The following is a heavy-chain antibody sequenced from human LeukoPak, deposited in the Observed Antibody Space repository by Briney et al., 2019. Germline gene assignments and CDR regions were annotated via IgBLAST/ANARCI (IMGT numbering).Heavy chain of an antibody. CDR1: GGSISSSSYY. D-gene: IGHD3-10*01. V-gene: IGHV4-61*05. Sequence: SETLSLTCTVSGGSISSSSYYWGWIRQPPGKGLEWIGYIYYSGSTNYNPSLKSRVTISVDTSKNQFSLKLSSVTAADTAVYYCARAQMVRGVMGWFDPWGQGTLVTVSS. CDR2: IYYSGST. J-gene: IGHJ5*02. CDR3: ARAQMVRGVMGWFDP.